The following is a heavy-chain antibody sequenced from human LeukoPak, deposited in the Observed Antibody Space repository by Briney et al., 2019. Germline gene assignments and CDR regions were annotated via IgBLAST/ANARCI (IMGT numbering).Heavy chain of an antibody. CDR3: ARVPASSLFRCMDV. CDR2: IKQDGSER. V-gene: IGHV3-7*01. J-gene: IGHJ6*03. Sequence: GGSLRLSCAASGFTFSAYWMCWVRQAPGKGLEWVANIKQDGSERRYADSVKGRFTISRDNAKNSLYLEMNSLRAEDAAVYYCARVPASSLFRCMDVWGKGTTVTVSS. D-gene: IGHD2-2*01. CDR1: GFTFSAYW.